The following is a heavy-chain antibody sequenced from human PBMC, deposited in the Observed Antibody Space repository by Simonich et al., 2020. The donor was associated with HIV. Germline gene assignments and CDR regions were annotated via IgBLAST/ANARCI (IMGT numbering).Heavy chain of an antibody. CDR3: ARRHPTTVTTPYFDY. J-gene: IGHJ4*02. V-gene: IGHV4-34*01. Sequence: QVQLQQWGAGLLKPSETLSLTCAVYDGSFSGYYWSWIRQPPGKGLEWIGEINHSGRTTYNPSLKSRVTLSVDTSKNQLSLKLSSVTAADTAVYYCARRHPTTVTTPYFDYWGQGTLVTVSS. CDR2: INHSGRT. D-gene: IGHD4-17*01. CDR1: DGSFSGYY.